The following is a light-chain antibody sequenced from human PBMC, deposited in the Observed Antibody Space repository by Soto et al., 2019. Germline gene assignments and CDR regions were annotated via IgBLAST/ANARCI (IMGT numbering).Light chain of an antibody. V-gene: IGKV3-15*01. CDR1: QSVSSS. J-gene: IGKJ5*01. CDR3: QQYNSWPPIT. CDR2: GAS. Sequence: EILMTQSPATLSVSPGERATISCRASQSVSSSLAWYQQKPGQAPRLLIYGASTRATGIPARFSGSGSGTEFTLTISSLQSEDFAVYYCQQYNSWPPITFGQGTRLEIK.